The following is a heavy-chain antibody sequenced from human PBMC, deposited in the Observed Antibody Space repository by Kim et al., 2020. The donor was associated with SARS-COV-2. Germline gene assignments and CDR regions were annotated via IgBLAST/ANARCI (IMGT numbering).Heavy chain of an antibody. J-gene: IGHJ6*02. CDR2: ISSSGSTI. CDR3: ARDLPGALTIFGVVTNYGMEG. V-gene: IGHV3-11*01. D-gene: IGHD3-3*01. CDR1: GFTFSDYY. Sequence: GGSLRLSCAASGFTFSDYYMSWIRQAPGKGLEWVSYISSSGSTIYYADSVKGRFTISRDNAKNSLYLQMNSLRAEDTAEYYCARDLPGALTIFGVVTNYGMEGWGQGATVTVSS.